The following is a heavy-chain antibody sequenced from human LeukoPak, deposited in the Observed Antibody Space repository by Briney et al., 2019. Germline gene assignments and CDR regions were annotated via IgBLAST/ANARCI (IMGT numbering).Heavy chain of an antibody. J-gene: IGHJ6*02. V-gene: IGHV3-66*01. D-gene: IGHD3-9*01. CDR2: IYIGGST. Sequence: GGSLRLSCAASGFTVSSNYMSWFRQAPGEGLELVSVIYIGGSTYYADSVKCRFTISRDNSKTTLYLQMNSLRAADTAVYYCARDAYSDILTGYYRYGMDVWGQGTTVTVSS. CDR1: GFTVSSNY. CDR3: ARDAYSDILTGYYRYGMDV.